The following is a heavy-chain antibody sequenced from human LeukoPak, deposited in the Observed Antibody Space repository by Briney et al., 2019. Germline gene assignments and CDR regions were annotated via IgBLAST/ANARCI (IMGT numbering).Heavy chain of an antibody. CDR2: ISSSSSYI. CDR3: ARDPGTYYDSSGYSLEY. CDR1: GFTVSSNY. D-gene: IGHD3-22*01. J-gene: IGHJ4*02. Sequence: PGGSLRLSCAASGFTVSSNYMSWVRQAPGKGLEWVSSISSSSSYIYYADSVKGRFTISRDNAKNSLYLQMNSLRAEDTAVYYCARDPGTYYDSSGYSLEYWGQGTLVTVSS. V-gene: IGHV3-21*01.